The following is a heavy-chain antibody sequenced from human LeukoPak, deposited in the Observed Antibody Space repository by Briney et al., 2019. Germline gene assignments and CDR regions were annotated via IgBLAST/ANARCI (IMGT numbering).Heavy chain of an antibody. CDR2: IYPGDSET. CDR1: GYRSISYW. J-gene: IGHJ6*03. Sequence: GESLKIPCNGSGYRSISYWIAWVRQVPGKGLEYMGIIYPGDSETRYSPSFQRQVTISADKSSSSAYLQWSSLKASDTAMYYCTRLRWFGDHYYYMDVWGKGTTVTVSS. D-gene: IGHD3-10*01. V-gene: IGHV5-51*01. CDR3: TRLRWFGDHYYYMDV.